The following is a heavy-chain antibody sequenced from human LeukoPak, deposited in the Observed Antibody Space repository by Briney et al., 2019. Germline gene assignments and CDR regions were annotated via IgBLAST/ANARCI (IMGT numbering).Heavy chain of an antibody. V-gene: IGHV3-20*04. CDR2: INWNGGST. J-gene: IGHJ4*02. D-gene: IGHD5-18*01. CDR1: GFTFSSYA. Sequence: GGSLRLSCAASGFTFSSYAMSWVRQAPGKGLEWVSGINWNGGSTGYADSVKGRFTISRDNAKNSLYLQMNSLRAEDTALYYCARDLSDTAMVRFDYWGQGTLVTVSS. CDR3: ARDLSDTAMVRFDY.